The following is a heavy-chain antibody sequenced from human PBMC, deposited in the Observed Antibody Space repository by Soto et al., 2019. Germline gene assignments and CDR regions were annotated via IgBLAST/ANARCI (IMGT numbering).Heavy chain of an antibody. CDR3: AQDHCSSSNCYPRWYFDL. Sequence: QVQLVESGGGLVKPGGSLRLSCTASGFTFNDYYMNWFRQAPGKGLEWISYISNTGTTIYYADSVKGRFTISRDTSKNSLFHQMNSLRGEDSALYYCAQDHCSSSNCYPRWYFDLWGRGTLVTVSS. D-gene: IGHD2-2*01. J-gene: IGHJ2*01. V-gene: IGHV3-11*01. CDR1: GFTFNDYY. CDR2: ISNTGTTI.